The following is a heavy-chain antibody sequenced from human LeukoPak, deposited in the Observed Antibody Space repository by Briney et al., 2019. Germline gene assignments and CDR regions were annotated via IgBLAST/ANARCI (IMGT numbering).Heavy chain of an antibody. V-gene: IGHV4-30-4*01. Sequence: PSETLSLTCTVSGGSISSGYYYWSWIRQPPGKGLEYIGYIYYGGTYYNPSLKSRVTISVDTSKNQFSLKLSSVTAADTAVYYCARGTWSSSIDYWGQGTLVTVSS. J-gene: IGHJ4*02. CDR2: IYYGGT. CDR3: ARGTWSSSIDY. D-gene: IGHD6-6*01. CDR1: GGSISSGYYY.